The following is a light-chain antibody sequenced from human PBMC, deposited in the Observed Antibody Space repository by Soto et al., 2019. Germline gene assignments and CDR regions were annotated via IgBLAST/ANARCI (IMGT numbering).Light chain of an antibody. CDR1: QFVSNY. Sequence: DIQMTQSPSSLSASVGDRVTITCRASQFVSNYLNWSQQKPGKAPNLLIYAASSLQSAVASRFSGSGSGTDFTLTISSLQPEDFATYYCQQSYSAWTFGQGTKVEIK. CDR2: AAS. J-gene: IGKJ1*01. V-gene: IGKV1-39*01. CDR3: QQSYSAWT.